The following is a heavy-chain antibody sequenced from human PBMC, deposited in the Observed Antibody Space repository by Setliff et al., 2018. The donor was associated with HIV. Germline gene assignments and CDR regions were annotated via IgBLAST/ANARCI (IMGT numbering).Heavy chain of an antibody. V-gene: IGHV4-39*02. Sequence: SETLSLTCTVSGVPTSASTYYWGWIRQPPGKGLDWIGYIPYSGKTYYNPSLKSRVTISVDTSNNHFSLRLNSVTAADTAVYYCAETNGDEGGYVFHIWGQGTMVTVSS. CDR1: GVPTSASTYY. CDR3: AETNGDEGGYVFHI. CDR2: IPYSGKT. D-gene: IGHD4-17*01. J-gene: IGHJ3*02.